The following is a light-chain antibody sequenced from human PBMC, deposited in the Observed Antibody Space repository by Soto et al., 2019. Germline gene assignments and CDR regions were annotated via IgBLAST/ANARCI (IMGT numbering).Light chain of an antibody. CDR2: DAF. CDR3: QLINADPWT. CDR1: QTIRRW. Sequence: DIEMTQSPSTLSASVGDRVTITCRASQTIRRWLARYQQRPGKATKVLIYDAFTLERGVPARFSGSGSETEFTLTISSLQPVDSTTCFCQLINADPWTFGQGTKVEIK. J-gene: IGKJ1*01. V-gene: IGKV1-5*01.